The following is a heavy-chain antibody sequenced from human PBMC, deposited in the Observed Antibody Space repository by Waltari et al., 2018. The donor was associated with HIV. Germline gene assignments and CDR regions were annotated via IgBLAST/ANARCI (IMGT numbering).Heavy chain of an antibody. D-gene: IGHD2-15*01. CDR2: IKSKTDGGTT. CDR1: GFTFSNAW. Sequence: EVQLVESGGGLVKPGGSLRLSCAASGFTFSNAWMSWVRQAPGKGLEWVCRIKSKTDGGTTDYAAPVKGRFTISRDDSKNTLYLQMNSLKTEDTAVYYCTTDSGPPFDYWGQGTLVTVSS. J-gene: IGHJ4*02. V-gene: IGHV3-15*01. CDR3: TTDSGPPFDY.